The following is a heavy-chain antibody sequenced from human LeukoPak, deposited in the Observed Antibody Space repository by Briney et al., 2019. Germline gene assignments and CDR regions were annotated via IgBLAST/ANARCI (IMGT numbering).Heavy chain of an antibody. Sequence: GESLKISCKDSGHSFTSYWFGWVRQKPGKGLEWMGIIYPRDSDTRYSPSFQGQVNISADKSISTAYLQWSSLKASDTAMYYCARSRSSFPYYYYMDVWGEGTMVTVSS. CDR1: GHSFTSYW. J-gene: IGHJ6*03. CDR3: ARSRSSFPYYYYMDV. CDR2: IYPRDSDT. V-gene: IGHV5-51*01.